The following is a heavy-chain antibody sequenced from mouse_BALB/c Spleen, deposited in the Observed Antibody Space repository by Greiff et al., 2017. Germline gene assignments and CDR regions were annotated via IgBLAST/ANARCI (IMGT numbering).Heavy chain of an antibody. Sequence: QVQLQQHGAELVKPGASVKLSCKASGYTFTSYYMYWVKQRPGQGLEWIGGINPSNGGTNFNEKFKSKATLTVDKSSSTAYMQLSSLTSEDSAVYSCTRSDYDYDVDFDDWGQGTTLTVSS. CDR2: INPSNGGT. CDR3: TRSDYDYDVDFDD. D-gene: IGHD2-4*01. J-gene: IGHJ2*01. CDR1: GYTFTSYY. V-gene: IGHV1S81*02.